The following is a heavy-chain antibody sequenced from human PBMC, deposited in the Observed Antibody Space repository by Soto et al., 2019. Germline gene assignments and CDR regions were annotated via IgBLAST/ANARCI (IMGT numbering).Heavy chain of an antibody. CDR2: IYYSGST. V-gene: IGHV4-39*01. Sequence: PSETLSLTCIVSGGSISSSSYYWGWIRQPPGKGLEWIGSIYYSGSTCYNPSLKSRVTISVDTSKNQFSLRLSSVNAADTAVFYCARHRAHNWFDPWGQGTLVTVSS. CDR1: GGSISSSSYY. CDR3: ARHRAHNWFDP. J-gene: IGHJ5*02.